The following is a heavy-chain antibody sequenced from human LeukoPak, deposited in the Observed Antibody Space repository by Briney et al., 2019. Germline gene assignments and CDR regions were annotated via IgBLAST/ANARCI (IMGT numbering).Heavy chain of an antibody. J-gene: IGHJ4*02. V-gene: IGHV4-34*01. CDR1: GGSFSGYY. CDR2: INHSGST. D-gene: IGHD1-1*01. Sequence: SETLSRTCAVYGGSFSGYYWSWIRQPPGKGLEWIGEINHSGSTNYNPSLKSRVTISVGTSKNQFSLKLSSVTAADTAVYYCARGLRVTQRWSTTGTGRFDYWGQGTLVTVSS. CDR3: ARGLRVTQRWSTTGTGRFDY.